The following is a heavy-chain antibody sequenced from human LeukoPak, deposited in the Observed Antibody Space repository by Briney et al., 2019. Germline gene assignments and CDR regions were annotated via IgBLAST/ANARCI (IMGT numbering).Heavy chain of an antibody. CDR3: ARHRGTGYNPVDY. Sequence: SETLSLTCTVSGGSISSYYWSWIRQPPGKGLEWIGYIYYSGSTNYNPSLKSRVTISVDTSKNQFSLKLSSVTAADTAVYYCARHRGTGYNPVDYWGQGTLVTVSS. CDR1: GGSISSYY. D-gene: IGHD5-12*01. V-gene: IGHV4-59*08. CDR2: IYYSGST. J-gene: IGHJ4*02.